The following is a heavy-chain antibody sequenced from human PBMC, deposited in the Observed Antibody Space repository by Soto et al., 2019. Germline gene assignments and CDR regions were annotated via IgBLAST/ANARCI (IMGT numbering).Heavy chain of an antibody. CDR2: ISAYNNNT. V-gene: IGHV1-18*04. CDR1: GYTFTSYG. Sequence: ASVKVSCKASGYTFTSYGISWVRQAPGQRPEWMGWISAYNNNTNYAQKHQGRVTITTDKSTSTAYMELSSLRSEDTAVYYCARDRRIAARRGGQQSTPGEYYYYYYGMDVWGQGTTVTVSS. J-gene: IGHJ6*02. CDR3: ARDRRIAARRGGQQSTPGEYYYYYYGMDV. D-gene: IGHD6-6*01.